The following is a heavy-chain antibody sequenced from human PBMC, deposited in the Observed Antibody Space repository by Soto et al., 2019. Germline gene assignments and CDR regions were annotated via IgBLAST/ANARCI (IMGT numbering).Heavy chain of an antibody. J-gene: IGHJ5*02. CDR1: GLPFSASG. CDR2: IWSDGSKE. Sequence: QAQLVESGGGVVQPGRSLRLSCAASGLPFSASGMHWVRQAPGKGLEWVAMIWSDGSKEYYADSVKDRFTITRDNSKNMIFLQMDSLRAEDTAVYYCARDKGTTCLDTWGQGNMVTVSS. CDR3: ARDKGTTCLDT. V-gene: IGHV3-33*01. D-gene: IGHD1-26*01.